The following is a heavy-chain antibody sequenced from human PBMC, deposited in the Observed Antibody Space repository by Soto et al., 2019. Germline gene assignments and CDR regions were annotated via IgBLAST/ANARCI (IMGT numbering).Heavy chain of an antibody. Sequence: PSQTLSLTCAISGDSFSSNSAAWNWIRQSPSRGLEWLGRTYYRSKWYNDYAVFVKSRITINPDTSKNQFSLQLNSVTPEDTAVYFCARVYCISAVCYSFAFDMGGKGTMFT. J-gene: IGHJ3*02. D-gene: IGHD2-2*01. V-gene: IGHV6-1*01. CDR3: ARVYCISAVCYSFAFDM. CDR2: TYYRSKWYN. CDR1: GDSFSSNSAA.